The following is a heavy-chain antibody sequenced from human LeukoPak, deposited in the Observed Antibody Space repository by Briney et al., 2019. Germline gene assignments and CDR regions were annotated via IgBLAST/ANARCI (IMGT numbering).Heavy chain of an antibody. CDR1: GGSINSYH. CDR2: IYISGST. J-gene: IGHJ3*02. D-gene: IGHD3-10*01. CDR3: ARDSGSRLDAFDI. V-gene: IGHV4-4*07. Sequence: SETLSLTCTVSGGSINSYHWSWIRQPAGKQLEWIGRIYISGSTNYNPSLKSRVTMSVDTSKNQFSLKLSSVTAADTAVYYCARDSGSRLDAFDIWGQGTMVTVSS.